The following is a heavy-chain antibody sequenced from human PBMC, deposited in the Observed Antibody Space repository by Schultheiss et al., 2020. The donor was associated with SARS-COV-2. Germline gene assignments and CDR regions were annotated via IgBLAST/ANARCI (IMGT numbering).Heavy chain of an antibody. Sequence: GGSLRLSCTASGFTFDTYSMSWVRQAPGKGLEWVSVFHPDDTTHYADSVKGRFSISRDNSKNTLYLQMNSLRDEDTAVYYCARAFIIGNYVDYFDTWGQGTLVTVSS. CDR3: ARAFIIGNYVDYFDT. CDR2: FHPDDTT. D-gene: IGHD1-7*01. V-gene: IGHV3-53*01. CDR1: GFTFDTYS. J-gene: IGHJ4*02.